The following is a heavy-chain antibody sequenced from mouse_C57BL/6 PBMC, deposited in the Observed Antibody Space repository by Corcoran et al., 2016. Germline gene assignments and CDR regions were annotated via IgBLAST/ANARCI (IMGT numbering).Heavy chain of an antibody. D-gene: IGHD1-1*01. CDR3: ARDHYGSSSFDY. Sequence: QVQLQQPGAELVRPGSSVKLSCKASGYTFTSYWMHWVKQRPIQGLEWIGNIDPSDSETHYNQKFKDKATLTVDKSSSTAYMQLSSLTSEDSAVYYCARDHYGSSSFDYWGQGTTLTVSS. J-gene: IGHJ2*01. CDR1: GYTFTSYW. CDR2: IDPSDSET. V-gene: IGHV1-52*01.